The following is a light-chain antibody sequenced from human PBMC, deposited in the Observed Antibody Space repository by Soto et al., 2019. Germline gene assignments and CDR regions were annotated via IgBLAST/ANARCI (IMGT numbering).Light chain of an antibody. V-gene: IGLV2-14*01. J-gene: IGLJ1*01. CDR2: DVS. Sequence: QSVLTQPASVSGSPGQSITISCTGTSSDVGAYNSVSWYQQHPGKAPKLIIYDVSTRPSGISDRFSGSKSGNTASLTISGLQAEDESDYYCSSYTTRATYVFGTGTTVTVL. CDR3: SSYTTRATYV. CDR1: SSDVGAYNS.